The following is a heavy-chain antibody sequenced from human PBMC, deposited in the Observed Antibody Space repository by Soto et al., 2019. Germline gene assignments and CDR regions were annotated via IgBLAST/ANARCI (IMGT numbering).Heavy chain of an antibody. CDR1: GGSIRGGDYY. J-gene: IGHJ5*02. V-gene: IGHV4-31*03. CDR3: ARGYGSIWNWFDP. D-gene: IGHD6-13*01. Sequence: PSETLSLTCTVSGGSIRGGDYYWSWIRQHPGKGLEWIGHISYSGSTSYSPSLKSRITMSVDTSKNQFSLRLRSVTAADTAVYYCARGYGSIWNWFDPWGQGTLVTVSS. CDR2: ISYSGST.